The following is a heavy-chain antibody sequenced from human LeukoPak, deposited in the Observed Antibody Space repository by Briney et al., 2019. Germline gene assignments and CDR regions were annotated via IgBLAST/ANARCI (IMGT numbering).Heavy chain of an antibody. V-gene: IGHV1-18*01. CDR1: GYTFTSYG. D-gene: IGHD3-3*01. Sequence: ASVKVSCKASGYTFTSYGISWVRQAPGQGLEWMGWISAYNGNTNYAQKLQGRVTMTTDTSTSTAYMELRSLRSDDTAVYYCARDRPLYDFWSGYLEPGHWFDPWGQGTLVTVSS. CDR2: ISAYNGNT. CDR3: ARDRPLYDFWSGYLEPGHWFDP. J-gene: IGHJ5*02.